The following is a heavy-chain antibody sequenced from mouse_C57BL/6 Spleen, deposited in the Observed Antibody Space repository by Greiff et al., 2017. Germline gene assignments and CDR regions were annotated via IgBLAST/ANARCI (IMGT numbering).Heavy chain of an antibody. D-gene: IGHD1-1*01. Sequence: EVQLVESGGGLVQPGGSLKLSCAASGFTFSDYSMYWVRQTPEKRLEWVAYISNGGGSTYYPDTVKGRFTISRDNAKNTLYLQMSRLKSEDTAMYYCARTYYGSSHYNAMDYWGKGTSVTVSS. J-gene: IGHJ4*01. CDR2: ISNGGGST. CDR3: ARTYYGSSHYNAMDY. CDR1: GFTFSDYS. V-gene: IGHV5-12*01.